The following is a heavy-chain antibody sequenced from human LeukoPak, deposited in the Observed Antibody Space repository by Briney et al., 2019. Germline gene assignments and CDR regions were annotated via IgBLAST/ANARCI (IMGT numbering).Heavy chain of an antibody. V-gene: IGHV3-48*03. Sequence: PGGSLRLSCAASGFSFSSYEMARVRQAPGKGLEWLSFISNRDNTIYTADSVKGRFTISRDNAKNSLYLQMNSLRADDTAIYYCARVRGEAPFDYWGLGTLVTVSS. J-gene: IGHJ4*02. CDR1: GFSFSSYE. CDR3: ARVRGEAPFDY. D-gene: IGHD3-10*01. CDR2: ISNRDNTI.